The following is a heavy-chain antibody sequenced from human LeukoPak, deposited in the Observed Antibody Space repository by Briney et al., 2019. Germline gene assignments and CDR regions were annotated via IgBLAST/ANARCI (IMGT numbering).Heavy chain of an antibody. V-gene: IGHV4-39*01. J-gene: IGHJ4*02. D-gene: IGHD6-19*01. CDR1: GGSIDSTKYY. CDR2: IYYSGST. CDR3: ARQVVAVAGTGYFDY. Sequence: SETLSLTCTVSGGSIDSTKYYWGWIRQTPGRGLEWIGSIYYSGSTYYNASLKSRGTISVDTSKNQFSLKLNSVTAADTAVYFCARQVVAVAGTGYFDYWGQGTLVTVSS.